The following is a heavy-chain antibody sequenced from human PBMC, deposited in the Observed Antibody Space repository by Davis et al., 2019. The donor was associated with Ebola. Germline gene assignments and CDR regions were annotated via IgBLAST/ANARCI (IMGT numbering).Heavy chain of an antibody. Sequence: SGPTLVKPTQTLTLTCTFSGFSLSTSGVGVGWIRQPPGKALEWLALIYWDDDKRYSPSLKSRLTITKDTPKNQVVLTMTNMDPVDTATYYCAHMYYYDSSGYYRYYFDYWGQGTLVTVSS. V-gene: IGHV2-5*02. CDR1: GFSLSTSGVG. J-gene: IGHJ4*02. CDR2: IYWDDDK. D-gene: IGHD3-22*01. CDR3: AHMYYYDSSGYYRYYFDY.